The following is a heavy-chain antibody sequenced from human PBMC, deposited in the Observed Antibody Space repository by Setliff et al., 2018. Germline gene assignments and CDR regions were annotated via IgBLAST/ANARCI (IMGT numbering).Heavy chain of an antibody. CDR2: INGDGSSA. Sequence: GASLKISCVVSGPMFSRYWIHWVRQSPGKGLVWVARINGDGSSASYADSVEGRFTISRDNAKNTVYLQMNSLGVDDTAVYYCARDWGAAGSTNAFDIWGQGTMVTVSS. CDR3: ARDWGAAGSTNAFDI. D-gene: IGHD6-25*01. V-gene: IGHV3-74*01. J-gene: IGHJ3*02. CDR1: GPMFSRYW.